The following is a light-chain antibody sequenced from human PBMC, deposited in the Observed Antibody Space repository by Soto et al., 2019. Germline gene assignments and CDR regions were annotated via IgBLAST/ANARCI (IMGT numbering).Light chain of an antibody. CDR2: ADN. V-gene: IGLV1-40*01. CDR1: SSNIGAGYD. Sequence: QSVLTQPPSVSGAPGQRVTISCTGSSSNIGAGYDVHWYQQLPGTAPKILIYADNYRPSGVPDRFSGSKSGTSASLAISGLQAEDEADYYCQSYDSSLSGYVFGTGNKLTVL. CDR3: QSYDSSLSGYV. J-gene: IGLJ1*01.